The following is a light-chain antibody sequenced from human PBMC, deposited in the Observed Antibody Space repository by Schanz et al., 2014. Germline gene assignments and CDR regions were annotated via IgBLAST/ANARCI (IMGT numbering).Light chain of an antibody. CDR1: SRDVGSYNF. CDR2: DVS. J-gene: IGLJ1*01. V-gene: IGLV2-14*03. CDR3: SSYRRTAAVAV. Sequence: QSALTQPASVSGSPGQSITISCTGTSRDVGSYNFVSWYQQHPGKAPKLMIYDVSNRPSGVSNRFSGSKSGNTASLTISGLQAEDEADYYCSSYRRTAAVAVFGTGTKLTVL.